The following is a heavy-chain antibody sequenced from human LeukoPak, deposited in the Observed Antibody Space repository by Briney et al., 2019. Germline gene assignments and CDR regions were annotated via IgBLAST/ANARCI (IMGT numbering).Heavy chain of an antibody. Sequence: GESLKISCKGSGYSFTTYWIGWVRQMPGKGLEWMGVVYPGDSDSDTKYSPSFQGQATISADKSISTAYLQWSSLKASDTAIYYGARRDYYGSGSYWGAFDYWGQGTLVTVSS. CDR1: GYSFTTYW. D-gene: IGHD3-10*01. V-gene: IGHV5-51*01. J-gene: IGHJ4*02. CDR3: ARRDYYGSGSYWGAFDY. CDR2: VYPGDSDSDT.